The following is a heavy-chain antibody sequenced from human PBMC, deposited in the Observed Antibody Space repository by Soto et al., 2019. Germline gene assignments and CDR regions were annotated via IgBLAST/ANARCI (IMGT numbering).Heavy chain of an antibody. CDR1: GFSLSTSGVA. D-gene: IGHD6-19*01. CDR3: ARGHSSGWYDAFDI. Sequence: SGPTLVNPTQTLTLTCTFSGFSLSTSGVAVGWTRQPPGKALEWLALIYWDDDKRYSPSLKSRLTITKDTSKNQVVLTMTNMDPVDTATYYCARGHSSGWYDAFDIWGQGTMVTVSS. J-gene: IGHJ3*02. CDR2: IYWDDDK. V-gene: IGHV2-5*02.